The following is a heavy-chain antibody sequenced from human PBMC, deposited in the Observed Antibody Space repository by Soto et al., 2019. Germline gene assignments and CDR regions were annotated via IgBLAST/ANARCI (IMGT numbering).Heavy chain of an antibody. J-gene: IGHJ4*02. V-gene: IGHV3-23*01. CDR2: ISGSGGST. CDR3: AKGIVVVVAATHFDY. CDR1: GFTFSSYA. Sequence: GGSLRLSCAASGFTFSSYAMSWVRQAPGKGLEWVSAISGSGGSTYYADSVKGRFTISRDHSKNKLYLQMNSPGAEDTAVYYCAKGIVVVVAATHFDYWGQGTLVTVSS. D-gene: IGHD2-15*01.